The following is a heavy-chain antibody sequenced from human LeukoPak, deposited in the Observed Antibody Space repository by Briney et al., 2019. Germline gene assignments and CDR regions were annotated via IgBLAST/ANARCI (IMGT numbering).Heavy chain of an antibody. V-gene: IGHV1-8*01. CDR1: GYTFSSYD. Sequence: ASVKVSCKASGYTFSSYDIIWVRQASGQGLEWIGWMNPNRGHTGYAQKFQGRVTMTRSTSISTAYVELTSLTSEASAVYYCARSIVGVRKRNDYWGQGTLVTVSS. CDR2: MNPNRGHT. CDR3: ARSIVGVRKRNDY. D-gene: IGHD1-26*01. J-gene: IGHJ4*02.